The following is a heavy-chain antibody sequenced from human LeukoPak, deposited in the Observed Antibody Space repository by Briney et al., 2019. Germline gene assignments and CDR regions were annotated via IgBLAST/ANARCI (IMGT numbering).Heavy chain of an antibody. CDR3: VYGGALDY. D-gene: IGHD3-10*01. CDR1: GFTVSSNY. Sequence: GGSLRLSCAASGFTVSSNYMSWVRQAPGKGLEWVSVICSGGDTYYADSVKGRFTISRDYSKSTLYLQMNSLRAEDTAVYYCVYGGALDYWGQGTLVTVSS. CDR2: ICSGGDT. J-gene: IGHJ4*02. V-gene: IGHV3-53*01.